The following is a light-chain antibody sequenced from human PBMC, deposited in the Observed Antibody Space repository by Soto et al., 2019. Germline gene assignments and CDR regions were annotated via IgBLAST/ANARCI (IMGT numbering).Light chain of an antibody. V-gene: IGKV1-39*01. CDR2: AAS. CDR1: QSIDHH. Sequence: DIQMTQFSSSLSASVGDRVTITCRASQSIDHHLNWYQHKPGQAPRLLMDAASRMQSGVPSRFSGSGTGTEFTLTINSLQPEDFATYYCQQSYSNTWTFGQGTRVEVK. CDR3: QQSYSNTWT. J-gene: IGKJ1*01.